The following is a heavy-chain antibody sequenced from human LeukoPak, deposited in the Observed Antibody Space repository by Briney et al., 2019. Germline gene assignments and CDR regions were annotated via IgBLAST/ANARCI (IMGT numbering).Heavy chain of an antibody. Sequence: GGSLRLSCAASGFTFSSYAMHWVRQAPGKGLEWVAFIRNDGSNKHYADSVKGRFTISRDNSKNTLYLQMNSLRAEDTAVYYCAKEADTSGYHEYFHHWGQGTLVTVSS. CDR2: IRNDGSNK. CDR3: AKEADTSGYHEYFHH. V-gene: IGHV3-30*02. D-gene: IGHD3-22*01. J-gene: IGHJ1*01. CDR1: GFTFSSYA.